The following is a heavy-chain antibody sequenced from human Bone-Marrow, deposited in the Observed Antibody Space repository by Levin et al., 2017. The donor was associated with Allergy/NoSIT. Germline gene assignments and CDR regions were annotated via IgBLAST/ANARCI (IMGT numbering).Heavy chain of an antibody. CDR2: ITGNSANI. CDR1: GFTFDDSA. D-gene: IGHD6-13*01. V-gene: IGHV3-9*01. J-gene: IGHJ4*02. CDR3: AKMGTSWYGDGFFDY. Sequence: SLKISCAASGFTFDDSAMHWVRQAPGKGLEWVSSITGNSANIRYADSVKGRFTISRDNAKNSLYLQMNSLRGEDTALYYCAKMGTSWYGDGFFDYWGQGTLVTVSS.